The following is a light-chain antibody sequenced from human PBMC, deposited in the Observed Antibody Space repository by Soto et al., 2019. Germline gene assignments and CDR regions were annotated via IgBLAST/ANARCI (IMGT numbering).Light chain of an antibody. CDR2: GNS. Sequence: QSVLTQPPSVSGAPGQRVTISCTGSSSNIGAGYDVHWYQQLPGTAPKLLIYGNSNRPSGVPDRFSGSKSGTSASLAITGLQAEDEADYYGQSYDSSLSGFDVFGTGTKVTVL. CDR1: SSNIGAGYD. CDR3: QSYDSSLSGFDV. V-gene: IGLV1-40*01. J-gene: IGLJ1*01.